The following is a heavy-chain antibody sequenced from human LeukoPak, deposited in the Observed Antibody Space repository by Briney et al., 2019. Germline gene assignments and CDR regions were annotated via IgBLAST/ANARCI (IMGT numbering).Heavy chain of an antibody. D-gene: IGHD6-13*01. CDR1: GFTFSSYW. Sequence: PGGSLRLSCAASGFTFSSYWMSWVRQAPGKGLEWVAVISYDGSNKYYADSVKGRFTISRDNSKNTLHLQMNSLRAEDTAVYYCAKDRSSSWSDYWGQGTLVTVSS. CDR2: ISYDGSNK. J-gene: IGHJ4*02. CDR3: AKDRSSSWSDY. V-gene: IGHV3-30*18.